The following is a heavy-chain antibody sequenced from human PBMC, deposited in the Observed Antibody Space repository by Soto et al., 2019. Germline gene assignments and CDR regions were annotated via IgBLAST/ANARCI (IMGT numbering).Heavy chain of an antibody. D-gene: IGHD2-2*01. CDR2: ISYDGSNK. CDR1: GFTFSSYA. Sequence: QVQLVESGGGVVQPGRSLRLSCAASGFTFSSYAMHWVRQAPGKGLEWVAVISYDGSNKYYADSVKGRFTISRDNCKMQLYLQMNSLRAEDTAVYYCVGPADIGSAFDTWGQGTLVTVSS. CDR3: VGPADIGSAFDT. V-gene: IGHV3-30-3*01. J-gene: IGHJ5*02.